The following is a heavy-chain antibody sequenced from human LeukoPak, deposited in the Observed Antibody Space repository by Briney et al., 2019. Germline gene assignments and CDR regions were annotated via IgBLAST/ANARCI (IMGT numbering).Heavy chain of an antibody. V-gene: IGHV3-53*01. D-gene: IGHD7-27*01. J-gene: IGHJ6*03. CDR3: ARGTNWDYYYYYMDV. Sequence: TGGSLRLSCAASGFTVSSNYMSWVRQAPGKGLEWVSVIYSGGSTYYADSVKGRLTISRDNSKNTLYLQMNSLRAEDTAVYYCARGTNWDYYYYYMDVWGKGTTVTISS. CDR1: GFTVSSNY. CDR2: IYSGGST.